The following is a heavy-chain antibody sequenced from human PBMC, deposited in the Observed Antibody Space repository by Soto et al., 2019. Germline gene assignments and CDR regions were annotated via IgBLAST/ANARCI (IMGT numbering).Heavy chain of an antibody. V-gene: IGHV5-10-1*01. CDR3: ASNKNWSYQYGMEV. CDR1: GYSCTSYL. D-gene: IGHD3-3*01. J-gene: IGHJ6*02. Sequence: GESLNISCKGSGYSCTSYLISWLRQMPGKGLEWMGKIDPSDSYTNYSPSLQGHFTISADKSITTAYLQWSSLKASDTAMYYCASNKNWSYQYGMEVWGQGTTVTVSS. CDR2: IDPSDSYT.